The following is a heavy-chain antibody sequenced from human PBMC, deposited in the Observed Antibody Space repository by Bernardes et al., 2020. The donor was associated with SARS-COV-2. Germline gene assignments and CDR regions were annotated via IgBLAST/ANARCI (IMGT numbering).Heavy chain of an antibody. D-gene: IGHD6-25*01. V-gene: IGHV3-48*02. CDR3: AREIEGSADWFDP. J-gene: IGHJ5*02. Sequence: GGSLRLSCAASGFTFSSYSMNWVRQARGKGLEWIAYISGSTNTIYYADSVKGRFTITRDNVNNLLYLHMNGLRDDDTAVYFCAREIEGSADWFDPWGQGTLVTVSS. CDR1: GFTFSSYS. CDR2: ISGSTNTI.